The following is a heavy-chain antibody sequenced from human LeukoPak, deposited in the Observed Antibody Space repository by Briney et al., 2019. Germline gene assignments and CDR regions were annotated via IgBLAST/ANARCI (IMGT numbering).Heavy chain of an antibody. CDR2: IYYSGST. CDR3: ARGDVDDFWSGYLYDAFDI. V-gene: IGHV4-38-2*02. D-gene: IGHD3-3*01. J-gene: IGHJ3*02. CDR1: GYSISSGYY. Sequence: SETLSLTCTVSGYSISSGYYWGWIRQPPGKGLEWIGSIYYSGSTYYNPSLKSRVTISVDTSKNQFSLKLSSVTAADTAVYYCARGDVDDFWSGYLYDAFDIWGQGTMVTVSS.